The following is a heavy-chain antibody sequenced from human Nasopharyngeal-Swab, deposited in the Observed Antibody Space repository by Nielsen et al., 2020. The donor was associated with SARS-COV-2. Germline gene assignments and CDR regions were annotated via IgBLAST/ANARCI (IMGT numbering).Heavy chain of an antibody. Sequence: SLKISRAASGFTFSAHYMDWVRQAPGKGLEWVGRSRNKANSYTTEYAASVKGRFTISRDDSKNSLYLQMSSLRTEDTALYYCARDLSSIWTSGLGVWGQGTTVIVSS. J-gene: IGHJ6*02. CDR1: GFTFSAHY. D-gene: IGHD6-13*01. CDR2: SRNKANSYTT. CDR3: ARDLSSIWTSGLGV. V-gene: IGHV3-72*01.